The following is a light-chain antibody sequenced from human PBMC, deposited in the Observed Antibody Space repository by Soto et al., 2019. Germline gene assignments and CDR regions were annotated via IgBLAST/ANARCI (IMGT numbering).Light chain of an antibody. J-gene: IGLJ2*01. CDR1: NSDVGAYNY. CDR2: DVN. CDR3: FSFSGG. Sequence: QSALTQPRSVSGSPGQSVTISCAGTNSDVGAYNYVSWYQQHPGKAPKLIIYDVNKRPSGVPDRFSGFKSGNTASLNIYGLQTEDEADYHCFSFSGGIGGGTKVTVL. V-gene: IGLV2-11*01.